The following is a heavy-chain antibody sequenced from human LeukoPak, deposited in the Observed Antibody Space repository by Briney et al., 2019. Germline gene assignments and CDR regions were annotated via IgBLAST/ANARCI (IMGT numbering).Heavy chain of an antibody. CDR3: VSFYETY. CDR2: ISGSGGTT. CDR1: GFTFSSYA. V-gene: IGHV3-23*01. Sequence: GGSLRLSCVASGFTFSSYAMSWVRQAPGKGLEWVSVISGSGGTTYYADSVKGRFTISRDNSKNTLDLQMNSLRAEDTAVYYCVSFYETYWGRGTLVTVSS. J-gene: IGHJ4*02. D-gene: IGHD2/OR15-2a*01.